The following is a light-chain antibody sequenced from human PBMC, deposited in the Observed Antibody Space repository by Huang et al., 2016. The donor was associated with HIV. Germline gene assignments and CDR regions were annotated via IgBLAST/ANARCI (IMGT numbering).Light chain of an antibody. CDR2: GTS. J-gene: IGKJ1*01. CDR1: QDIANS. V-gene: IGKV1-17*03. Sequence: DIQMTQTPSAMSASVGDRVTITCRASQDIANSFAWFQQKPGKVPRPLLYGTSTLRSGVPSRFSDSGSGTEFTLTISSLQPEDFATYYCLQHNTYPWMFGQGTKVEVK. CDR3: LQHNTYPWM.